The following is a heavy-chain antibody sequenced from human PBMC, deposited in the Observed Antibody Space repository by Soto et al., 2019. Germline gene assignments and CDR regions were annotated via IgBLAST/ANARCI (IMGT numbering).Heavy chain of an antibody. D-gene: IGHD4-17*01. CDR2: IYPGDSKT. Sequence: QLVQSGAAVKEPGESLKIACKGSGFSFTTYWIAWVRQMPGKGLEWMGIIYPGDSKTTYSPSFQGQVTISAVKSISTAYFQWSSRTASYTAMYYCSRDLDYGGNSEASEVWGQGTMVTVSS. CDR3: SRDLDYGGNSEASEV. V-gene: IGHV5-51*03. CDR1: GFSFTTYW. J-gene: IGHJ3*01.